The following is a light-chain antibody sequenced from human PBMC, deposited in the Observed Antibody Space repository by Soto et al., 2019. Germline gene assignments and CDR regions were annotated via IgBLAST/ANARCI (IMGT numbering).Light chain of an antibody. Sequence: EIVMTQSPATLSVSPGERATLSCRASQSVSSDLAWYQQKPGQAPRLLIYGASTRATGVPTRFSGSGSGTEFTLTVSSLQSEEFAVYYCQQEHKWWAFGQGTKVEIK. CDR1: QSVSSD. J-gene: IGKJ1*01. V-gene: IGKV3-15*01. CDR3: QQEHKWWA. CDR2: GAS.